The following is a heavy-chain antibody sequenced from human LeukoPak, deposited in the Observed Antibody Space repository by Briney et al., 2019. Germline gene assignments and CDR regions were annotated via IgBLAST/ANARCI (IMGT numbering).Heavy chain of an antibody. V-gene: IGHV4-59*01. CDR1: GGSISSYY. CDR2: IYYSGST. D-gene: IGHD2-2*01. CDR3: ARVTPAAFDY. J-gene: IGHJ4*02. Sequence: SETLSLTCTVSGGSISSYYWSWIRQPPGKGLEWIGYIYYSGSTNYNPSLKSRVTISVDTSKNQFSLKLSSVTAADTAVYYRARVTPAAFDYWGQGTLVTVSS.